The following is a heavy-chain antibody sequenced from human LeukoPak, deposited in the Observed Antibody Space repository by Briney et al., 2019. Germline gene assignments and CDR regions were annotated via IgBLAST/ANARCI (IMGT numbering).Heavy chain of an antibody. CDR3: ARENYDILTGSFDY. V-gene: IGHV4-38-2*02. CDR1: GYSISSGYN. D-gene: IGHD3-9*01. J-gene: IGHJ4*02. Sequence: SETLSLTCAVSGYSISSGYNWGWIRQPPGKGLEWIGSIYHSGSTYYNPSLKSRVTISVDTSKNQFSLKLSSVTAADTAVYYCARENYDILTGSFDYWGQGTLVTVSS. CDR2: IYHSGST.